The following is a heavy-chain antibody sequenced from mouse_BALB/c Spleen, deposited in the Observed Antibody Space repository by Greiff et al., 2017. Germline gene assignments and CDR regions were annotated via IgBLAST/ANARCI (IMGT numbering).Heavy chain of an antibody. J-gene: IGHJ3*01. CDR2: INSNGGST. V-gene: IGHV5-6-3*01. Sequence: EVKVEESGGGLVQPGGSLKLSCAASGFTFSSYGMSWVRQTPDKRLELVATINSNGGSTYYPDSVKGRFTISRDNAKNTLYLQMSSLKSEDTAMYYCARDDGNYGFAYWGQGTLVTVSA. CDR3: ARDDGNYGFAY. CDR1: GFTFSSYG. D-gene: IGHD2-1*01.